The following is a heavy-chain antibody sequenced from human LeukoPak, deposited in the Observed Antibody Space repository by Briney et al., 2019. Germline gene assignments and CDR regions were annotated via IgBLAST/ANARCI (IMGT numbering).Heavy chain of an antibody. CDR3: AREELGSSLGFDP. CDR1: GFTFSSYA. CDR2: ISYDGSNK. V-gene: IGHV3-30-3*01. D-gene: IGHD3-16*01. Sequence: GRSLRLSCAASGFTFSSYAMHWVRQAPGKGLEWVAVISYDGSNKYYAGSVKGRFTISRDNSKNTLYLQMNSLRAEDTAVYYCAREELGSSLGFDPRGQGTLVTVSS. J-gene: IGHJ5*02.